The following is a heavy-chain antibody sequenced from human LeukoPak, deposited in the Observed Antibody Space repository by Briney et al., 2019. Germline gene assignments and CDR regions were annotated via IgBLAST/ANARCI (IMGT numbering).Heavy chain of an antibody. CDR3: ARRFGSPYYYDFDY. V-gene: IGHV4-39*07. CDR2: IYYSGST. J-gene: IGHJ4*02. Sequence: SETLSLTCTVSGGSISSSSYYWGWIRQPPGKGLEGIGSIYYSGSTYYNPSLKSRVTISVDTSKNQFSLKLSSVTAADTAVYYCARRFGSPYYYDFDYWGQGTLVTVSS. CDR1: GGSISSSSYY. D-gene: IGHD3-22*01.